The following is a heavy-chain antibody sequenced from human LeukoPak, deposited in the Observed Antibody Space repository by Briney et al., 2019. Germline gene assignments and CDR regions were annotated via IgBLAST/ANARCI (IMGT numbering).Heavy chain of an antibody. Sequence: GGSLRLSCAASGFTFSGSAMHWVRQASGKGLEWVGRIRSKANSYTTAYAASVKGRFTISRDDSKNTAYLQMNSLKTEDTAVYYCTRPITDAFDIWGQGTMVTVSS. D-gene: IGHD3-10*01. CDR3: TRPITDAFDI. V-gene: IGHV3-73*01. CDR2: IRSKANSYTT. CDR1: GFTFSGSA. J-gene: IGHJ3*02.